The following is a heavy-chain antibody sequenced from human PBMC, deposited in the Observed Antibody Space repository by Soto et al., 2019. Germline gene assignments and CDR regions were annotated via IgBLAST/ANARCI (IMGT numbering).Heavy chain of an antibody. CDR3: TRIGDSGGMDV. CDR1: GFTFGDYA. V-gene: IGHV3-49*04. J-gene: IGHJ6*02. CDR2: IRSKAYGGTT. D-gene: IGHD3-10*01. Sequence: SLRLSCTASGFTFGDYAMSWVRQAPGKGLEWVGFIRSKAYGGTTEYAASVKGRFTISRDDSKSIAYLQMNSLKTEDTAVYYCTRIGDSGGMDVWGQGTTVTGSS.